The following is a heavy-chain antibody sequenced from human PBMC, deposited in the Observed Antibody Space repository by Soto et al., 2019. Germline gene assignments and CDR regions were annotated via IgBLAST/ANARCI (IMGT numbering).Heavy chain of an antibody. CDR1: GFTVSSNY. V-gene: IGHV3-53*01. J-gene: IGHJ6*03. Sequence: GGSLRLSCAASGFTVSSNYMSWVRQAPGKGLEWVSVIYSGGSTYYADSVKGRFTISRDNSKNTLYLQMNSLRAEDTAVYYCAREKARGFGELLYYYYYMDVWGKGTTVTVSS. CDR2: IYSGGST. CDR3: AREKARGFGELLYYYYYMDV. D-gene: IGHD3-10*01.